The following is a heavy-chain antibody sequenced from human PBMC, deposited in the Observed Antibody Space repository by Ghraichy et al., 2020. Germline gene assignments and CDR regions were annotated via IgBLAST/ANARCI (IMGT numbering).Heavy chain of an antibody. D-gene: IGHD5-18*01. J-gene: IGHJ6*02. V-gene: IGHV3-11*01. CDR3: ARDYYSGYSYGYDYYYGMDV. CDR2: ISSSGSTI. Sequence: LSLTCAASGFTFSDYYMSWIRQAPWKGLEWVSYISSSGSTIYYADSVKGRFTISRDNAKNSLYLQMNSLRAEDTAVYYCARDYYSGYSYGYDYYYGMDVWGQGTTVTVSS. CDR1: GFTFSDYY.